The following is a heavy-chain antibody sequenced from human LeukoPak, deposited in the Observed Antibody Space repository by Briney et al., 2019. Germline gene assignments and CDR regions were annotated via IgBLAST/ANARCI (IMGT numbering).Heavy chain of an antibody. Sequence: SETLSLTCTVSGGSISSSYWSWIRQSPGKGLEWIGYIYSGSTNYNPTLKSRVTISEDTSRNQFYLRLSSVTAADTAVYYCARGLGYGYSGYGEWGQGTLVTVSS. CDR2: IYSGST. CDR1: GGSISSSY. V-gene: IGHV4-59*01. J-gene: IGHJ4*02. D-gene: IGHD5-12*01. CDR3: ARGLGYGYSGYGE.